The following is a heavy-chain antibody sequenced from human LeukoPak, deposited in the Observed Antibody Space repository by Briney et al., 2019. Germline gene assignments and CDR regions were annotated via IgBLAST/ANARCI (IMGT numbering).Heavy chain of an antibody. J-gene: IGHJ6*02. CDR3: ARGTMVQVRGMDV. Sequence: SETLSLTCAVYGGSFSGYYWSWIRQPPGKGLEWIGEINHSGSTNYNPSLKSRVTISVDTSKNQFSLKLSSVTAADTAVYYCARGTMVQVRGMDVWGQGTTVTVSS. V-gene: IGHV4-34*01. D-gene: IGHD3-10*01. CDR2: INHSGST. CDR1: GGSFSGYY.